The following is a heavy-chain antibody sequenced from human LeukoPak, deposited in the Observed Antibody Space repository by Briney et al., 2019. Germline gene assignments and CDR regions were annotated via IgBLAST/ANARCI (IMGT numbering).Heavy chain of an antibody. V-gene: IGHV3-7*01. J-gene: IGHJ4*02. D-gene: IGHD5-18*01. CDR2: IKQDGSEK. Sequence: GGSLRLSCAASGFTFSSYWMSWVRQAPGKGLEWVANIKQDGSEKYYVDSVKGRFTISRDNAKNSRYLQMNSLRAEDTAVYYCARERGYSYGYGDYWGQGTLVTVSS. CDR3: ARERGYSYGYGDY. CDR1: GFTFSSYW.